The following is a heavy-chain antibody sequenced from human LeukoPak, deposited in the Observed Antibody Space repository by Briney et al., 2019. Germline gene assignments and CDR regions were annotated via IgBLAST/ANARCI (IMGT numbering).Heavy chain of an antibody. CDR2: ISYDGSYQ. Sequence: GGSLRLSCAASGFTFSNYGMHWVRQAPGKGLEWVTVISYDGSYQYYADSVKGRFTISRDNSKNTLYLQMNSLRAEDTAVYYCAKLCVDSSGYYYVQDAFGIWGQGTMVTASS. CDR3: AKLCVDSSGYYYVQDAFGI. V-gene: IGHV3-30*18. D-gene: IGHD3-22*01. J-gene: IGHJ3*02. CDR1: GFTFSNYG.